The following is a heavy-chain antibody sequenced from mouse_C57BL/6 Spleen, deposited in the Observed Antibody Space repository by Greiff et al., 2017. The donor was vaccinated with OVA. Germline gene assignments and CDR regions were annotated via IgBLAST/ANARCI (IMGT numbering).Heavy chain of an antibody. CDR3: ARSWDAMDD. Sequence: QVQLQQPGAELVMPGASVKLSCKASGYTFPSSWMHWVKQRPGQGLEWIGEIDTSVRYPNSIHKFQGKSTWTVDKSSSTAYMQLSRLTSEDAAVYYGARSWDAMDDWGKGTAVTVSS. CDR1: GYTFPSSW. CDR2: IDTSVRYP. V-gene: IGHV1-69*01. J-gene: IGHJ4*01.